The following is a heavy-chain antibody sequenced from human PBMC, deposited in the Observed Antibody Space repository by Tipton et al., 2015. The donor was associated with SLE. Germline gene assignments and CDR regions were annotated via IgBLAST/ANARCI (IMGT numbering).Heavy chain of an antibody. CDR3: ARIVAAAGTRYFDY. CDR1: GGSFSGYY. CDR2: ISHSGST. D-gene: IGHD6-13*01. Sequence: LRLSCAVYGGSFSGYYWSWIRQPPGKGLEWIGEISHSGSTKYKPSLKSRVTISVDTSKNQFSLKLSSVTAADTAVYYCARIVAAAGTRYFDYWGQGTLVTVSS. V-gene: IGHV4-34*01. J-gene: IGHJ4*02.